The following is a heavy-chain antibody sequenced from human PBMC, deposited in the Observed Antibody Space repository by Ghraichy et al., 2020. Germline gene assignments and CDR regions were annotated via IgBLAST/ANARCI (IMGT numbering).Heavy chain of an antibody. D-gene: IGHD3-22*01. CDR3: ARGSYYDSSGYYPEYFQH. J-gene: IGHJ1*01. CDR1: GFTFSSYE. V-gene: IGHV3-48*03. CDR2: ISSSGSTI. Sequence: LSLTCAASGFTFSSYEMNWVRQAPGKGLEWVSYISSSGSTIYYADSVKGRFTISRDNAKNSLYLQMNSLRAEDTAVYYCARGSYYDSSGYYPEYFQHWGQGTLVTVSS.